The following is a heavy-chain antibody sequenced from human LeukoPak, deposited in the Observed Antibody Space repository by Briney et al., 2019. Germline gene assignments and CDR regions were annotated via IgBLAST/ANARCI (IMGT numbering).Heavy chain of an antibody. V-gene: IGHV1-69*16. CDR2: IIPILGIA. CDR1: GGTFSSYT. CDR3: ARERYSSSSGFDY. J-gene: IGHJ4*02. D-gene: IGHD6-6*01. Sequence: SVKVSCKASGGTFSSYTISWVRQAPGQGLEWMGRIIPILGIANYAQKFQGRVTITTDESTSTAYMELSSLRSEDTAVYYCARERYSSSSGFDYWGQGTLVTVSS.